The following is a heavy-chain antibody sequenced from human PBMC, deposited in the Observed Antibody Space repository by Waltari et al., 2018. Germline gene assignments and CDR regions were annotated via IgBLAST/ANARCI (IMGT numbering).Heavy chain of an antibody. D-gene: IGHD1-26*01. CDR1: GFIFSRYW. CDR2: IKEDGTMT. Sequence: EVQLVESGGGFVQPGGSLILSCVTSGFIFSRYWMAWVRQAQGKGLEWVAHIKEDGTMTFYVDSVKGRFTIFKDDAKNTVFLQMSSLRVEDTAIYYCVRAGWELDYWGQGALVTVSS. CDR3: VRAGWELDY. J-gene: IGHJ4*02. V-gene: IGHV3-7*01.